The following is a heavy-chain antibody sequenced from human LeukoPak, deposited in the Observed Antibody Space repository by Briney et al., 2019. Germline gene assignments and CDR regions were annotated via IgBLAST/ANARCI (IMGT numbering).Heavy chain of an antibody. CDR1: GYTFTSYY. CDR2: INPSGGST. Sequence: ASVKVSCKASGYTFTSYYMHWVRQAPGQGLEWMGIINPSGGSTSYAQKFQGRVTMTRDTSTSTVYMELSSLRSEDTAVYYCARVQSSGGVYSSSSLDYWGQGTLVTVSS. J-gene: IGHJ4*02. V-gene: IGHV1-46*01. CDR3: ARVQSSGGVYSSSSLDY. D-gene: IGHD6-6*01.